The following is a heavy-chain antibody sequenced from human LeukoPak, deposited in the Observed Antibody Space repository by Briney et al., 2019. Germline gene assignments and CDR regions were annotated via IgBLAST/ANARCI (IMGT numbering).Heavy chain of an antibody. CDR1: GFTFSSSA. V-gene: IGHV3-64*04. D-gene: IGHD5-24*01. Sequence: GGSLRLSCSASGFTFSSSAMHWVRQAPGKGLDYVSAISDSGANTYYTDSVKGRFTISRDNAKNSLYLQMNSLRVEDIAVYYCVRVRDAYNHPVVYFDYWGQGTLVTVSS. J-gene: IGHJ4*02. CDR3: VRVRDAYNHPVVYFDY. CDR2: ISDSGANT.